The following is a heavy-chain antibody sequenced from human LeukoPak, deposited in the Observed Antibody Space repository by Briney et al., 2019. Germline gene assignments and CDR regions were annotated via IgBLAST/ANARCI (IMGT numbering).Heavy chain of an antibody. CDR1: GYTFTSYA. CDR2: INAGNGNT. D-gene: IGHD2-2*01. Sequence: ASVKVSCKASGYTFTSYAMHWVRQAPGQRLEWMGWINAGNGNTKYSQKFQGRVTITRDTSASTAYMELSSLRSEDTAVYYCARVPAASYYYYGMDVWGQGTTVTVSS. J-gene: IGHJ6*02. V-gene: IGHV1-3*01. CDR3: ARVPAASYYYYGMDV.